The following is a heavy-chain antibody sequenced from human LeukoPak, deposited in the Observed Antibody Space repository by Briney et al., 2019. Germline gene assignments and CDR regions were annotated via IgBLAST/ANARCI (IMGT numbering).Heavy chain of an antibody. V-gene: IGHV4-34*01. CDR3: ASYYGGNPMRRYFDY. Sequence: SEILSLTCAVYGGSFSGYYWSWIRQPPGKGLEWIGEINHSGSTNYNPSLKSRVTISVDTSKNQFSLKLSSVTAADTAVYYCASYYGGNPMRRYFDYWGQGTLVTVSS. CDR1: GGSFSGYY. CDR2: INHSGST. D-gene: IGHD4-23*01. J-gene: IGHJ4*02.